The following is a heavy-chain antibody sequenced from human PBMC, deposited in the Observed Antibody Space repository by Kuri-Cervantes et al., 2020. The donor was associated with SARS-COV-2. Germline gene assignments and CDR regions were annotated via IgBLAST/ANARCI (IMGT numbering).Heavy chain of an antibody. CDR2: IYYSGSP. CDR3: GKVSWLQLWHRYSDS. J-gene: IGHJ4*02. CDR1: GGSISSGDYY. V-gene: IGHV4-61*08. Sequence: ESLKISCTVSGGSISSGDYYWSWIRQPPGKGLEWIGYIYYSGSPTYNPSLKNRVTISLDASNNQVSLRLSSATAADTAVYYCGKVSWLQLWHRYSDSWGQGTLVTVSS. D-gene: IGHD5-24*01.